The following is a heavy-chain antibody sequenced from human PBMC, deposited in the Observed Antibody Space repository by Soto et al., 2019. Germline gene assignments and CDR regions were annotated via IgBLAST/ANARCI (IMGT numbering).Heavy chain of an antibody. V-gene: IGHV4-61*01. J-gene: IGHJ1*01. CDR2: IYHSGST. Sequence: SESLSLTCTVSGGSVSSGSDYWSWIRQPPGKGLEWIAYIYHSGSTNYNPSLKSRVTISVDTSKNQFSLNLRSVTAADTAVYYCAKHGYYEYFQYWGQGTLVTVSS. CDR3: AKHGYYEYFQY. D-gene: IGHD5-18*01. CDR1: GGSVSSGSDY.